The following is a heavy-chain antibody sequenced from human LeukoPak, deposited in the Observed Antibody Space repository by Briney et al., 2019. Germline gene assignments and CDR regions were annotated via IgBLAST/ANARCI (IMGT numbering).Heavy chain of an antibody. CDR3: AKERKLLPFDC. D-gene: IGHD4-23*01. V-gene: IGHV3-30*02. CDR1: GFTFGTYG. J-gene: IGHJ4*02. CDR2: IQNDEIDK. Sequence: GGSLRLSCAASGFTFGTYGMHWVRRAPGKGLEWVAFIQNDEIDKFYADSVKGRFTVSRDNSRNTLYLQMNSLRVEDTAMYYCAKERKLLPFDCWGQGTLVTVSS.